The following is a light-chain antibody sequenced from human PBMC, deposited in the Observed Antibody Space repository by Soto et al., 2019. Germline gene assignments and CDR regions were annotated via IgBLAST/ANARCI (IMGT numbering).Light chain of an antibody. V-gene: IGKV1-5*01. CDR2: DAS. J-gene: IGKJ2*01. Sequence: DLQMTQSPSTLSAIVGDRVTITCRASQSISTWLAWYQQKPGKGPKLLIYDASTLESGVPSRFSGSGSGTEFTLTISSLQPDDFATYYCQQYNGYPLTFGQGTKLEIK. CDR1: QSISTW. CDR3: QQYNGYPLT.